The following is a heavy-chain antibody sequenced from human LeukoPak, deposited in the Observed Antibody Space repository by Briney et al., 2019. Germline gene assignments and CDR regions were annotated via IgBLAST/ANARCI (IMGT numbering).Heavy chain of an antibody. V-gene: IGHV4-39*01. J-gene: IGHJ6*02. CDR2: IYYSGST. D-gene: IGHD6-13*01. CDR3: ARHAGPGIAALTLHMDV. CDR1: GGSISSSSYY. Sequence: PSETLSLTCTVSGGSISSSSYYWGWIRQPPGKGLEWIGSIYYSGSTYYNPSLKSRVTISVDTSKNQFSLKLSSVTAADTAVYYCARHAGPGIAALTLHMDVWGQGTTVTVSS.